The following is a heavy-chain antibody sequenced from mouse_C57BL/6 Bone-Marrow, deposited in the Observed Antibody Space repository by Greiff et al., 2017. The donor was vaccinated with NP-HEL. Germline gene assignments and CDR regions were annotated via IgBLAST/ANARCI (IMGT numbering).Heavy chain of an antibody. J-gene: IGHJ2*01. CDR3: ARLMYYDGSSYVFDY. CDR2: IYPGSGNT. V-gene: IGHV1-76*01. Sequence: QVQLQQSGAELVRPGASVKLSCTASGYTFTDYYINWVKQRPGQGLEWIARIYPGSGNTYYNAKFKGKATLTADKSSSTAYLQLSSLTSEDSAVYFCARLMYYDGSSYVFDYWGQGTTLTVSS. CDR1: GYTFTDYY. D-gene: IGHD1-1*01.